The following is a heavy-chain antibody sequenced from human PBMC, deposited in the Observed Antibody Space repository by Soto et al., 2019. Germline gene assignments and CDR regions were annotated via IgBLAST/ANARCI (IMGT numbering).Heavy chain of an antibody. Sequence: PSETLSLTCTVSGGSISSYYWSWIRQPPGKGLEWIGYIYYSGSTNYNPSLKSRVTISVDTSKNQFSLKLSSVTAADTAAYYCARYNWGAMGAFDIWGQGTMVTVSS. J-gene: IGHJ3*02. V-gene: IGHV4-59*01. D-gene: IGHD1-1*01. CDR2: IYYSGST. CDR1: GGSISSYY. CDR3: ARYNWGAMGAFDI.